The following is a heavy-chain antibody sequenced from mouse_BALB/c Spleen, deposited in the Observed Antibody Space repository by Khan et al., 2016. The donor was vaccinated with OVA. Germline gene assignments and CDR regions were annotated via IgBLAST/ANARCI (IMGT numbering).Heavy chain of an antibody. CDR1: GFTFNNYA. D-gene: IGHD2-3*01. J-gene: IGHJ2*01. V-gene: IGHV5-9-3*01. CDR3: TRQGGIYDGPFDY. CDR2: VSSGGSYT. Sequence: EVELVESGGGLVKPGGSLKLSCAASGFTFNNYAMSWVRQTPEKRLEWVATVSSGGSYTYYPDNVKGRFTISRDNAKNTLYLQMSSLRAEDTAMYDCTRQGGIYDGPFDYWGQGTTLTVSS.